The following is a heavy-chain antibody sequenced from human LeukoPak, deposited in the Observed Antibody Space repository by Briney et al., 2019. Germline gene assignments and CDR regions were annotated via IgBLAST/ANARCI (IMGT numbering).Heavy chain of an antibody. J-gene: IGHJ4*02. CDR3: ARDHGHDY. D-gene: IGHD3/OR15-3a*01. CDR2: ISGSGGST. Sequence: SGGSLRLSCAASGFTFSSYAMNWVRQAPGKGLEWVSGISGSGGSTDYADSVKGRFTISRDNSKNTLYLQMNGLRAEDTAVYYCARDHGHDYWGQGTLVTVSS. CDR1: GFTFSSYA. V-gene: IGHV3-23*01.